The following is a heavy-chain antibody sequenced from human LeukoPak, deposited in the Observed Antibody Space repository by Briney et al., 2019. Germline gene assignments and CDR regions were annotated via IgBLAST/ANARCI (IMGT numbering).Heavy chain of an antibody. CDR3: ARDNRGSIAVAGTFDY. CDR2: ISYDGSNK. J-gene: IGHJ4*02. CDR1: GFTFSSYA. V-gene: IGHV3-30-3*01. Sequence: GGSLRLPCAASGFTFSSYAMHWVRQAPGKGLEWVAVISYDGSNKYYADSVKGRFTISRDNSKNTLYLQMNSLRAEDTAVYYCARDNRGSIAVAGTFDYWGQGTLVTVPS. D-gene: IGHD6-19*01.